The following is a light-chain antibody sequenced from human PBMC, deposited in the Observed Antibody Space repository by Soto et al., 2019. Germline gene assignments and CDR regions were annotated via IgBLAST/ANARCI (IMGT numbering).Light chain of an antibody. V-gene: IGKV3-15*01. Sequence: EIVMTQSPATLSVSPGERATLSYSASQSVSSNLARYQQKPGQAPRLLIYGASTRATGIPARFNGSGSGTEFPLTISSLQSEDFAVYYCQQYINWPPWTFGQGTKVEIK. CDR1: QSVSSN. CDR2: GAS. J-gene: IGKJ1*01. CDR3: QQYINWPPWT.